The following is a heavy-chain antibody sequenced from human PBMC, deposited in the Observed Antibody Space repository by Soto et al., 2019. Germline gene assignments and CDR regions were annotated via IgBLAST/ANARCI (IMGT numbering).Heavy chain of an antibody. CDR3: AREDQLRITMVRGVIPTHDGMDV. CDR1: GFTFSSYA. Sequence: HPGGSLRLSCAASGFTFSSYAMSWVRQAPGKGLEWVSYISSSSSTIYYADSVKGRFTISRDNAKNSLYLQMNSLRAEDTAVYYCAREDQLRITMVRGVIPTHDGMDVWGQGTTVTVSS. CDR2: ISSSSSTI. V-gene: IGHV3-48*01. D-gene: IGHD3-10*01. J-gene: IGHJ6*02.